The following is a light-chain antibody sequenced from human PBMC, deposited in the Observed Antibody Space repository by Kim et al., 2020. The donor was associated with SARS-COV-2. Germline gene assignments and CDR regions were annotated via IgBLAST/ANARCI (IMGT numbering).Light chain of an antibody. CDR3: HHYLDVPYT. J-gene: IGKJ2*01. CDR2: SAS. CDR1: QDINTD. V-gene: IGKV1-33*01. Sequence: DIRLTQSPSSLSASLGDRVTIACQASQDINTDLSWYQQQPGKAPRLLIYSASTLKTGVPSRFRGSGSGTDFTLIISSLQPEDIATYCCHHYLDVPYTFGQGTALEI.